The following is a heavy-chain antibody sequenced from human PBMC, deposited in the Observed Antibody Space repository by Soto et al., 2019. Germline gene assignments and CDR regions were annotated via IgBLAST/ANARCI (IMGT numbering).Heavy chain of an antibody. CDR3: ARSGYNWNDGARGYFDY. D-gene: IGHD1-20*01. Sequence: EVQLVESGGGLVQPGGSLRLSCAASGFTFSSYEMNWVRQAPVKGLEWVSYISSSGRTIYYADSVKGRFTISRDNAKNSLYLQMNSLRAEDTSVYYCARSGYNWNDGARGYFDYWGQGTLVTVSS. V-gene: IGHV3-48*03. CDR2: ISSSGRTI. CDR1: GFTFSSYE. J-gene: IGHJ4*02.